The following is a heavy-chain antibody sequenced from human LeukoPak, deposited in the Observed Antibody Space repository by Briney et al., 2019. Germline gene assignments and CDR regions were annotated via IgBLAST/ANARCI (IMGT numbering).Heavy chain of an antibody. CDR2: ISSRSSTI. D-gene: IGHD4-17*01. V-gene: IGHV3-48*01. CDR3: AKTIYGDSTYYYYYGMDV. CDR1: GFTFSSYS. Sequence: GGSLRLSCAASGFTFSSYSMNWVRQAPGKGLEWVSYISSRSSTIYYADSVKGRFTISRDNSKKTLYLQMNSLRAEDTAVYYCAKTIYGDSTYYYYYGMDVWGQGTTVTVSS. J-gene: IGHJ6*02.